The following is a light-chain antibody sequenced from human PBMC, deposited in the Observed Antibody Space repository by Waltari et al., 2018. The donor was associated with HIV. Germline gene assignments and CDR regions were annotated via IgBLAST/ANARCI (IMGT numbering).Light chain of an antibody. CDR3: QTWDTGIII. J-gene: IGLJ2*01. V-gene: IGLV4-69*01. Sequence: QPVVTQSPSAAASLGASVKLTCTLSSGHSDYAIAWHQQHPQKGPRYLMRLSNDGSHYKGDGIPDRFSGSSSGAERYLIISSLQSGDEADYDCQTWDTGIIIFGGGTKLTVL. CDR2: LSNDGSH. CDR1: SGHSDYA.